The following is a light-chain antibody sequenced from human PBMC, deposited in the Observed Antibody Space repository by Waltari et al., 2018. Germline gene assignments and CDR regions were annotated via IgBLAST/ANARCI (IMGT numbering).Light chain of an antibody. CDR3: QVWDSGSDHYV. CDR1: NIGSKN. Sequence: SYVLTQPPSVSLAPGQTARISCDGNNIGSKNVPWYQQKPGQAPVLVVYDDGDRPSGIPERFSGSNSGNTATLTISRVDAGDEADYYCQVWDSGSDHYVFGTVTKVTVL. J-gene: IGLJ1*01. CDR2: DDG. V-gene: IGLV3-21*02.